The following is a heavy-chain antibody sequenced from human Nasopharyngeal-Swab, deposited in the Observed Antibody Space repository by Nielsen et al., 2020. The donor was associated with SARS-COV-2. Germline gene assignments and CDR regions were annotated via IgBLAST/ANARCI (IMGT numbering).Heavy chain of an antibody. D-gene: IGHD4-23*01. CDR1: GYTFTSYG. V-gene: IGHV1-18*01. J-gene: IGHJ4*02. Sequence: ASVKVSCKASGYTFTSYGISWVRQAPGQGLVWMGWISAYNGNTNYAQKLQGRVTMTTDTFTSTAYMELRSLRSDDTAVYYCARDQISRGTSNFDYWGQGTLVTVSS. CDR2: ISAYNGNT. CDR3: ARDQISRGTSNFDY.